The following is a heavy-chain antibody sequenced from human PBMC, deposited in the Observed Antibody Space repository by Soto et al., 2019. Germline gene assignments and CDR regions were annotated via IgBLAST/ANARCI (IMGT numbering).Heavy chain of an antibody. CDR2: IHSDVTT. D-gene: IGHD5-12*01. J-gene: IGHJ5*02. V-gene: IGHV3-53*01. CDR1: GFSVSSNS. CDR3: ARELSGSWYNWFDP. Sequence: LRLSCAASGFSVSSNSMSWVRQAPGKGLEWVSVIHSDVTTYYADSVKGRFIISRDNSKDTLYLQMNRLRAEDTAVYYCARELSGSWYNWFDPWGQGTLVTVSS.